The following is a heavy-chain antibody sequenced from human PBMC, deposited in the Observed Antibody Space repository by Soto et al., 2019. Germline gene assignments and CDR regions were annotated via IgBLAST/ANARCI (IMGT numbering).Heavy chain of an antibody. Sequence: GGSLRLSCAASGFTVSSNYMSWVRQAPGKGLEWVSVIYSGGSTYYADSVKGRFTISRDNSKNTLYLQMNSLRAEDTAVYYCARVRSGYPDAFEIWGQGTMVTVSS. J-gene: IGHJ3*02. V-gene: IGHV3-53*01. CDR2: IYSGGST. CDR1: GFTVSSNY. CDR3: ARVRSGYPDAFEI. D-gene: IGHD3-22*01.